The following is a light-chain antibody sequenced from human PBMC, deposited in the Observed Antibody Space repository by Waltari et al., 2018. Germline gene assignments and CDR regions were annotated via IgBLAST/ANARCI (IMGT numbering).Light chain of an antibody. CDR3: QQYNTYPWT. Sequence: DIQMTQSPSTLSASVGDRITITCRASHSITIWLAWYQQKPGEAPKLLIFRASSLESGVPSRFSGSGSGTEFTLTISSPQPDDFATYYCQQYNTYPWTFGQGTKVEIK. CDR2: RAS. CDR1: HSITIW. V-gene: IGKV1-5*03. J-gene: IGKJ1*01.